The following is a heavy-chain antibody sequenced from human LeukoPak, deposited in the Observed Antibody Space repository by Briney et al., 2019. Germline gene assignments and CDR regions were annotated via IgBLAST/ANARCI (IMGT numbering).Heavy chain of an antibody. CDR1: GGSISSYY. V-gene: IGHV4-59*01. J-gene: IGHJ4*02. CDR3: ARLLWFGELSFDY. CDR2: IYYSGST. Sequence: SETLSPTCTVSGGSISSYYWSWIRQPPGKGLEWIGYIYYSGSTNYNPSLKSRVTISVDTSKNQFSLKLSSVTAADTAVYYCARLLWFGELSFDYWGQGTLVTVSS. D-gene: IGHD3-10*01.